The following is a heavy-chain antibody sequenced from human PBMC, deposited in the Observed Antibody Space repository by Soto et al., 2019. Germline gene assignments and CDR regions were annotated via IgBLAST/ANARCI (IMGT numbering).Heavy chain of an antibody. V-gene: IGHV3-23*01. Sequence: EVQLLESGGGLVQPGGSLRLSCAASGFTFSSYAMSWVRQAPGKGLEWVSAISGSGGSTYYADSVKGRFTISRDNSNNSVSMHMNSLRAEDTAVYFCAKDSAVTRDPGGYCFDYWGWGTLVTVSS. CDR1: GFTFSSYA. CDR3: AKDSAVTRDPGGYCFDY. J-gene: IGHJ4*02. CDR2: ISGSGGST. D-gene: IGHD2-8*02.